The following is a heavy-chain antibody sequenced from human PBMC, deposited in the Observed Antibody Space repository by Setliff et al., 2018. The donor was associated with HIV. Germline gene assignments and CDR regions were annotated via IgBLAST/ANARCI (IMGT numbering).Heavy chain of an antibody. CDR2: IDAGGKT. CDR1: GYSISSDYY. Sequence: SETLSLTCSVSGYSISSDYYWGWIRQTPGKGLEWIGCIDAGGKTVYIPSLKSRVTISLDTSNNQFSLNVRSVTAADTAVYYCARRRETIVVVIGIPNWYLVISVYGFWGQGIPVTVSS. V-gene: IGHV4-38-2*02. D-gene: IGHD2-21*01. CDR3: ARRRETIVVVIGIPNWYLVISVYGF. J-gene: IGHJ4*02.